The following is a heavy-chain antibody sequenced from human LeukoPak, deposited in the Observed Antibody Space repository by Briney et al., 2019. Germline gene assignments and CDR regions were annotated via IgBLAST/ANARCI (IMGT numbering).Heavy chain of an antibody. D-gene: IGHD3-22*01. CDR2: ISYDGSNK. Sequence: PGGSLRLSCAASGFTFSSYAMHWVRQAPGKGLEWVAVISYDGSNKYYADSVKGRFTISRDNSKDTLYLQMNSLRAEDTAVYYCASQPADDYYESSGPLDYWGQGTLVTVSS. CDR3: ASQPADDYYESSGPLDY. CDR1: GFTFSSYA. V-gene: IGHV3-30-3*01. J-gene: IGHJ4*02.